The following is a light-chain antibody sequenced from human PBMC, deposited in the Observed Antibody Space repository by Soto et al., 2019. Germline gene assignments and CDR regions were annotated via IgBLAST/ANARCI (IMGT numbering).Light chain of an antibody. CDR1: QNIGIN. CDR2: DAS. Sequence: EILMTQSPTTLSVSPGERATLSCRASQNIGINLAWYQQKPGQAPRLLIYDASARATDIPDTFSGSGSGTEFTLTISSLQSEDFAVYYCQQYNNWPLMYTFGQGTKVDIK. CDR3: QQYNNWPLMYT. J-gene: IGKJ2*01. V-gene: IGKV3-15*01.